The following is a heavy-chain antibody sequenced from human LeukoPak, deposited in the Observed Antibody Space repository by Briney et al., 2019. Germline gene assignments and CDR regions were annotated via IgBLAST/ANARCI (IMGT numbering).Heavy chain of an antibody. J-gene: IGHJ4*02. CDR3: ARIGTDYYDSSGYYRY. D-gene: IGHD3-22*01. CDR2: INPNSGGT. Sequence: GASVKVSCKASGYTFTGYYMHWVRQAPGQGLEWMGWINPNSGGTNYAQKLQGRVTMTTDTSTSTAYMELRSLRSDDTAVYYCARIGTDYYDSSGYYRYWGQGTLVTVSS. V-gene: IGHV1-2*02. CDR1: GYTFTGYY.